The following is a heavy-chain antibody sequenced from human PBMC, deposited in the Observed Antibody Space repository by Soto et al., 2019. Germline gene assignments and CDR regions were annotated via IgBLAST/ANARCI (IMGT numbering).Heavy chain of an antibody. CDR1: GYTFTGYY. J-gene: IGHJ4*02. D-gene: IGHD3-3*01. CDR3: ATDRGGTGFDY. CDR2: INPNSGGT. V-gene: IGHV1-2*04. Sequence: ASVKVSCKASGYTFTGYYMHWVRQAPGQGLEWMGWINPNSGGTNYAQKFQGWVTMTRDTSISTAYMELSRLRSEDTAVYYCATDRGGTGFDYWGQGTLVTVSS.